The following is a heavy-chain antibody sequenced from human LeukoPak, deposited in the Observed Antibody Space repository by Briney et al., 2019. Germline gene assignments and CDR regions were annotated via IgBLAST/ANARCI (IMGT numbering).Heavy chain of an antibody. J-gene: IGHJ5*02. CDR2: IYYSGST. V-gene: IGHV4-61*05. Sequence: SETLSLTCTVSGGSISSTIYYWGWIRQPPGKGLEWIGYIYYSGSTNYNPSLKSRVTISVDTSKNQFSLKLSSVTAADTAVYYCARGEDDILTGLSTSWFDPWGQGTLVTVSS. CDR1: GGSISSTIYY. CDR3: ARGEDDILTGLSTSWFDP. D-gene: IGHD3-9*01.